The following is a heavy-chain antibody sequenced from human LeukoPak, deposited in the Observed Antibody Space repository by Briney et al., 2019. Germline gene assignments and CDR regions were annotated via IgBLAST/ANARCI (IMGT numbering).Heavy chain of an antibody. CDR1: GFTFSSYG. J-gene: IGHJ4*02. D-gene: IGHD6-19*01. CDR2: IWCDGSNK. Sequence: GGSLRLSCAASGFTFSSYGMHWVRQAPGKGLEWVAVIWCDGSNKYYADSVKGRFTISRDNSKNTLYLQMNSLRAEDTAVYYCARDLYSSGWSGPIDYWGQGTLVTVSS. CDR3: ARDLYSSGWSGPIDY. V-gene: IGHV3-33*01.